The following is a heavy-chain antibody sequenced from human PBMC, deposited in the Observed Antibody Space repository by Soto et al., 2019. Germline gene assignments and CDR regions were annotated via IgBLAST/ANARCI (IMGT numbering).Heavy chain of an antibody. V-gene: IGHV3-23*01. J-gene: IGHJ4*02. CDR1: EFTFSAYA. CDR3: AKANPYYYYDSSGYYPRAPYFDY. CDR2: IIASGATT. D-gene: IGHD3-22*01. Sequence: GGSLRLSCAASEFTFSAYAMNWVRQAPGKGLEWVSGIIASGATTYYADSVKGRFTISRDNSKNTLSLQMNSLRAEDTAVYYCAKANPYYYYDSSGYYPRAPYFDYWGQGTLVTVSS.